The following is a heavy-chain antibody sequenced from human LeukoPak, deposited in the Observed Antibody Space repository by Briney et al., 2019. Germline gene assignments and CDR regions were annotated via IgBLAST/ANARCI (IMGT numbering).Heavy chain of an antibody. Sequence: PSQTLSLTCTVSGGSISSGNYYWSWIRQPPGKGLEWIGYIYYSGSTYYNPSLKSRLTISVDTSKNQFSLRLSSVTVADTAVYYYARVGRSLYYFDYWGQGALVTVSS. CDR1: GGSISSGNYY. J-gene: IGHJ4*02. CDR2: IYYSGST. CDR3: ARVGRSLYYFDY. V-gene: IGHV4-30-4*01.